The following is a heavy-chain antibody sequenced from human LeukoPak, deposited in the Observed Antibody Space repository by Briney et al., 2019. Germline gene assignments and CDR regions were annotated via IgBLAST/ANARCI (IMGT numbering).Heavy chain of an antibody. CDR3: AKDQYYYDSSGYYYGYYYYYGMDV. CDR1: GFTFSSYA. D-gene: IGHD3-22*01. Sequence: GGSLRLSCAASGFTFSSYAMSRVRQAPGKGLEWVSAISGSGGSTYYADSVKGRFTISGDNSKNTLYLQMNSLRAEDTAVYYCAKDQYYYDSSGYYYGYYYYYGMDVWGQGTTVTVSS. CDR2: ISGSGGST. V-gene: IGHV3-23*01. J-gene: IGHJ6*02.